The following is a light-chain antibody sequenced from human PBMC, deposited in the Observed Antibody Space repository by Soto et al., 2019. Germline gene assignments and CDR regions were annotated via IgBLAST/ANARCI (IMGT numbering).Light chain of an antibody. CDR3: QQSYSTPQT. CDR2: KAS. Sequence: IQMPQSPSTLSASVGDRVTNTCRGSQSISSGLAWYQQKPGKVPKLLIYKASSLESGVPSRFSGSGSGTEFTLTISSLQPEDFATYYCQQSYSTPQTFGQGTKVDIK. CDR1: QSISSG. J-gene: IGKJ1*01. V-gene: IGKV1-5*03.